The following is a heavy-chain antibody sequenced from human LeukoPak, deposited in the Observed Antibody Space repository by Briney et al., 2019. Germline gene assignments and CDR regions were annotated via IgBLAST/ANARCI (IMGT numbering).Heavy chain of an antibody. CDR2: INTNTGNP. CDR3: ARGLLEQQLVVPFDY. Sequence: ASVKVSCKASGYTFTSYAMNWVRQAPGQGLEWMGWINTNTGNPTYAQGFTGRFVFSLDTSVSTAYLQISSLKAEDTAVYYCARGLLEQQLVVPFDYWGQGTLVTVSS. CDR1: GYTFTSYA. V-gene: IGHV7-4-1*02. J-gene: IGHJ4*02. D-gene: IGHD6-13*01.